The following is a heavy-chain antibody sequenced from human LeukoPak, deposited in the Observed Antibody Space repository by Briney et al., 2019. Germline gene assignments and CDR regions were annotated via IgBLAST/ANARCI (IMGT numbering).Heavy chain of an antibody. CDR3: SGSYERERYYFDY. D-gene: IGHD1-26*01. Sequence: GGSLRLSCAASGFTFSSYWMHWVRQAPGKGLVWVSRINTDGSSTSYADSVKGRFTISRDNAKNTLYLQMNSLRAEDTAVYYCSGSYERERYYFDYWGQGTLVTVSS. V-gene: IGHV3-74*01. CDR1: GFTFSSYW. CDR2: INTDGSST. J-gene: IGHJ4*02.